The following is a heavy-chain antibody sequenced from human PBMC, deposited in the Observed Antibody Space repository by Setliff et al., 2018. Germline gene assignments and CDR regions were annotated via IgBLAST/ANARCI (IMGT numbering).Heavy chain of an antibody. Sequence: GGSLRLSCVASTFTFTKYAVTWVRQAPGKGLEWVSSIHVSGGSTYYADSVKGRFTVSRDDSKNTLYLQMNSLRAEDTAVYYCAKGCTTIDCRLPIYDFWGQGTQVTVSS. J-gene: IGHJ4*02. CDR3: AKGCTTIDCRLPIYDF. CDR1: TFTFTKYA. D-gene: IGHD2-2*01. V-gene: IGHV3-23*01. CDR2: IHVSGGST.